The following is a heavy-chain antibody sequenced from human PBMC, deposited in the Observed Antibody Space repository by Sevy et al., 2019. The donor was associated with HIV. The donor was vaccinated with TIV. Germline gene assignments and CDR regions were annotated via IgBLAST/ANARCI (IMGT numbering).Heavy chain of an antibody. CDR1: GYTFTSYG. J-gene: IGHJ4*02. CDR3: ARDLGGYGGNSIDY. D-gene: IGHD2-21*02. CDR2: ISAYNGNT. V-gene: IGHV1-18*01. Sequence: ASVKVSCKASGYTFTSYGISWVRQAPGQGLEWMGWISAYNGNTNYAQKLQGRVIMTTDTSTSTAYVELRSLRSDDTAIYYCARDLGGYGGNSIDYWGQGTLVTVSS.